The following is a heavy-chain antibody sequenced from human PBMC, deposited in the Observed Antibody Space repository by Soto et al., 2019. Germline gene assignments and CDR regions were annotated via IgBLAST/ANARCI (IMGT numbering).Heavy chain of an antibody. Sequence: QVQLQESGPGLVKPSQTLSLTCTVSGGSISSGDYYWSWIRQPPGKGLEWIGYIYYSGSTYYNPSVKSRVTISVDTSKNQFSLKLSAVTAADTAVYYCARDARSLGSSSTFDIWGQGTMVTVSS. CDR1: GGSISSGDYY. CDR3: ARDARSLGSSSTFDI. J-gene: IGHJ3*02. CDR2: IYYSGST. V-gene: IGHV4-30-4*01. D-gene: IGHD6-6*01.